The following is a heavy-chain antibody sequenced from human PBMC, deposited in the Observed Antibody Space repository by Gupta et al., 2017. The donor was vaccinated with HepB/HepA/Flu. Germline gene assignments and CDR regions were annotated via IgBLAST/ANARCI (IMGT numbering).Heavy chain of an antibody. V-gene: IGHV3-23*01. CDR1: GFTFSSYA. Sequence: EVQLLESGGGLVQPGGSVRLSCAASGFTFSSYAMSSVRQAPGKGLEWVSAISGSGGSTYYADSVKGRFTISRDNSKNTLYLQMNSLRAEDTAVYYCAKLDLSAWSVYYGGNSGAVFDYWGQGTLVTVSS. CDR2: ISGSGGST. D-gene: IGHD4-17*01. CDR3: AKLDLSAWSVYYGGNSGAVFDY. J-gene: IGHJ4*02.